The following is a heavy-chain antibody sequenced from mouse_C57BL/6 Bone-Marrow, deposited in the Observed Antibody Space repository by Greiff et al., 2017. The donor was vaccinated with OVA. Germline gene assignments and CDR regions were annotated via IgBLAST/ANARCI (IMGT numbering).Heavy chain of an antibody. Sequence: VQLQQPGAELVRPGTSVKLSCKASGYTFTSYWMPWVKQRPGQGLEWIGVIDPYDSYTNYNQKFKGKATLTVDTSSSTAYMQLSSLTSEDSAVYYCARGAYWGQGTLVTVSA. CDR3: ARGAY. J-gene: IGHJ3*01. CDR1: GYTFTSYW. V-gene: IGHV1-59*01. CDR2: IDPYDSYT.